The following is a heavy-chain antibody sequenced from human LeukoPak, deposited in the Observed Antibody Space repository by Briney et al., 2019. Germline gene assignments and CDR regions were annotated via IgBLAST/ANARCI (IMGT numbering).Heavy chain of an antibody. Sequence: SETLSLTCTVSGGSISGGKDFWGWIRQPRGKGLEWIGSIFYSGSTYYNPSLKSRVTISVDTSRNEFSLKVMSATVADTAVYYCARRGITYSSSFFEFWGQGALVTVSS. CDR2: IFYSGST. CDR3: ARRGITYSSSFFEF. D-gene: IGHD6-13*01. CDR1: GGSISGGKDF. J-gene: IGHJ4*02. V-gene: IGHV4-39*01.